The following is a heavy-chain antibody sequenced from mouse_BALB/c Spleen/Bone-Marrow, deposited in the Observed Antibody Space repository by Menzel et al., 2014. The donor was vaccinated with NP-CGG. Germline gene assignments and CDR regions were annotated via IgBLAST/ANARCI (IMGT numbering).Heavy chain of an antibody. CDR3: ARSIYDGYSEAMDY. V-gene: IGHV1-54*03. Sequence: VQLQQSGAELVRPGTSVKVSCKASGYAFTNYLIEWVKQRPGQGLEWIGVNNPGSGGTNYNEKFKGKATLTADKSSSTVYMQLSSLTSDGSAVYFCARSIYDGYSEAMDYWGQGTSVTVSS. J-gene: IGHJ4*01. D-gene: IGHD2-3*01. CDR2: NNPGSGGT. CDR1: GYAFTNYL.